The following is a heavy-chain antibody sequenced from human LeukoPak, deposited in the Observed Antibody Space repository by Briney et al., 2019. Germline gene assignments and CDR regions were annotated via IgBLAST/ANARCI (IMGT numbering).Heavy chain of an antibody. Sequence: GGSLRLSCAASGFTFSSYAMSWVRQAPGKGLEWVSAISGSGGRIYYGASVKGRFTISRDNSKSTLNLQMNSLRAEDTAVYYCATSKYSGSYWGQGTLVTVSS. V-gene: IGHV3-23*01. D-gene: IGHD1-26*01. J-gene: IGHJ4*02. CDR2: ISGSGGRI. CDR3: ATSKYSGSY. CDR1: GFTFSSYA.